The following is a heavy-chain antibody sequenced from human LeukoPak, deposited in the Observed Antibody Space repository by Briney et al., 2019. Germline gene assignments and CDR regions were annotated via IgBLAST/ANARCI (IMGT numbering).Heavy chain of an antibody. D-gene: IGHD2-2*01. J-gene: IGHJ4*02. CDR2: INYSGSN. V-gene: IGHV4-59*08. CDR1: GGSISSYY. Sequence: PSETLSLTCTVSGGSISSYYWSWVRQPPGKGLEWIGYINYSGSNTYNPSLKRRVTISVDTSKNPSSLKLTSVTASVTAVYYCARRLGSSSTGFDYWGRGTLLTAAS. CDR3: ARRLGSSSTGFDY.